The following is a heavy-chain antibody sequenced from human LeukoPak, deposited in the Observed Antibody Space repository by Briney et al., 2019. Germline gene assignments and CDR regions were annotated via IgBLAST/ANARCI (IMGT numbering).Heavy chain of an antibody. CDR1: GYTFTSYG. V-gene: IGHV1-18*01. CDR2: ISAYNGNT. CDR3: ARGPIAAAGTWHNWFDP. J-gene: IGHJ5*02. Sequence: PVASVKVSCKASGYTFTSYGFSWVRQAPGQGLEWMGWISAYNGNTHYAQKLQDRVTMTTDTSTSTAYMELRSLRSDDTAVYYCARGPIAAAGTWHNWFDPWGQGTLVTVSS. D-gene: IGHD6-13*01.